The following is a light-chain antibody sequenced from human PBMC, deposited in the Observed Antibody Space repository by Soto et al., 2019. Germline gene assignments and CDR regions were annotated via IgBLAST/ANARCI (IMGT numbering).Light chain of an antibody. CDR3: QQYETFSGK. CDR2: DAS. CDR1: QMVSGW. Sequence: DIQITQSPSTLSASVVGTGTVTFRASQMVSGWLAWYQQKPGEAPKLLIYDASALPRGVPSRFSGSGSGTKFTLTIASLQPDDFATYYCQQYETFSGKCGPGTKVDIK. V-gene: IGKV1-5*01. J-gene: IGKJ1*01.